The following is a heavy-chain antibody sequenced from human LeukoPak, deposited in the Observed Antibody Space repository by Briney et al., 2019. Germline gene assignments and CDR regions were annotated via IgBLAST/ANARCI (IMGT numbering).Heavy chain of an antibody. D-gene: IGHD6-13*01. Sequence: PSETLSLTCTVSGGSISNYYWNWIRQPPGRGLEWIGNIYYTGSTNYNPSLKSRVTISVDTSKNQFSLKLSSVTAADTAVYYCARGSGYSSSWYYFDFWGQGTLVTVSS. J-gene: IGHJ4*02. V-gene: IGHV4-59*01. CDR2: IYYTGST. CDR1: GGSISNYY. CDR3: ARGSGYSSSWYYFDF.